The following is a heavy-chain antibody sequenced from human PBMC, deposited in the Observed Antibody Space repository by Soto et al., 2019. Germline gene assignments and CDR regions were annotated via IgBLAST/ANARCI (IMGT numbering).Heavy chain of an antibody. CDR2: IGAYNGNT. J-gene: IGHJ4*02. CDR1: GYTFTNYV. V-gene: IGHV1-18*01. D-gene: IGHD3-16*01. Sequence: QVQLVQSGAEVKKPGASVKVSCKASGYTFTNYVITWVRQAPGQGLEWMGWIGAYNGNTNYPQSIQGRVTMSADTSMNTAYMELRSLRSDDTAVYFCARGVTGGLNDYWGQGTLVTVSS. CDR3: ARGVTGGLNDY.